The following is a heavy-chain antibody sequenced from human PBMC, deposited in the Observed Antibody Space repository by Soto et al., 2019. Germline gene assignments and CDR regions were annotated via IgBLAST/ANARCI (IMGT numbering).Heavy chain of an antibody. CDR3: AKELEHIVTGTDF. J-gene: IGHJ4*02. CDR2: ISGIGGST. V-gene: IGHV3-23*01. Sequence: PGGSVRLYYAASGFTFSSYAMTWFRQAPGEALDXVSAISGIGGSTNYADSVKGRFTISRDNSKKTLYLQMNSLRAEDTAVYYCAKELEHIVTGTDFWGQGALVTSPQ. CDR1: GFTFSSYA. D-gene: IGHD3-9*01.